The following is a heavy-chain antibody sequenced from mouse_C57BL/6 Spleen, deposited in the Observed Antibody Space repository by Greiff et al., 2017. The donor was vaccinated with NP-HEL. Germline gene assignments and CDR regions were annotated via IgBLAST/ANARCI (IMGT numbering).Heavy chain of an antibody. CDR2: IYPGDGDT. D-gene: IGHD3-1*01. V-gene: IGHV1-82*01. CDR1: GYAFSSSW. J-gene: IGHJ4*01. CDR3: ARAPPAPPIGYYAMDY. Sequence: QVQLQQSGPELVKPGASVKISCKASGYAFSSSWMNWVKQRPGKGLEWIGRIYPGDGDTNYNGKFKGKATLTADKSSSTAYMQLSSLTSEESAVYFCARAPPAPPIGYYAMDYWGQGTSVTVSS.